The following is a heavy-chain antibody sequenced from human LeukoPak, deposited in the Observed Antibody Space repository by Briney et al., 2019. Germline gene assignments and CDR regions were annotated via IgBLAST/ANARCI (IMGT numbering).Heavy chain of an antibody. CDR2: IIPIFGTA. CDR3: ARDQSSVDAFDI. V-gene: IGHV1-69*01. D-gene: IGHD5/OR15-5a*01. J-gene: IGHJ3*02. CDR1: GGTFSSYA. Sequence: SVKVSCKASGGTFSSYAISWVRQAPGQGLEWMGGIIPIFGTANYAQKFQGRVTITADESTSTAYMELSSLRSEDAAVYYCARDQSSVDAFDIWGQGTMVTVSS.